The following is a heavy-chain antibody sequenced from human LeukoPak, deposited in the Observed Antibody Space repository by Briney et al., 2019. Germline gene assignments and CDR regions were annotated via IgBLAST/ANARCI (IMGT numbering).Heavy chain of an antibody. D-gene: IGHD3-22*01. CDR1: GFTVNYYI. CDR3: ARVGAASDSSGKGQLPAHFAY. J-gene: IGHJ4*02. CDR2: ISSSSTYI. Sequence: GGSLRISCAASGFTVNYYIMNWFRQAPGKGLEWVSAISSSSTYIFYADSVKGRFTISRDNAKNSLYLQMNSLRAEDTALYYCARVGAASDSSGKGQLPAHFAYWGQGTLVTVSS. V-gene: IGHV3-21*01.